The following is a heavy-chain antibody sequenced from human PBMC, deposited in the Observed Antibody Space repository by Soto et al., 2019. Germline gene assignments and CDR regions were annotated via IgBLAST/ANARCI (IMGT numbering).Heavy chain of an antibody. J-gene: IGHJ4*02. CDR3: ARPIVLLRGYSYASSYYFDY. D-gene: IGHD5-18*01. V-gene: IGHV4-30-4*01. CDR2: IYYSGST. Sequence: SEILSLTSTVSGGYIISGDYYCSWNRQPPGKGLEWIGYIYYSGSTYYNPSLNSRGTISVDTSKNQFSLKLSSVTAAYTAVYYCARPIVLLRGYSYASSYYFDYWGQGTLVIVS. CDR1: GGYIISGDYY.